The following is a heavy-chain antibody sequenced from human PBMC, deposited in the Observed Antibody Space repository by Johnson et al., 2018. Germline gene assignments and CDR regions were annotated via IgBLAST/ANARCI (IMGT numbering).Heavy chain of an antibody. D-gene: IGHD3-22*01. CDR3: AKSMIVVVNDAFDI. V-gene: IGHV4-59*01. J-gene: IGHJ3*02. Sequence: QVQLQESGPGLVKPSETLSLTCTVSGGSISSYYWSWIRQPPGKGLEWIGYIYYSGSTNYNPSLKSRVTISVDTSKNQFSLKLSSVTAADTAVYYCAKSMIVVVNDAFDIWGQGTMVTVSS. CDR2: IYYSGST. CDR1: GGSISSYY.